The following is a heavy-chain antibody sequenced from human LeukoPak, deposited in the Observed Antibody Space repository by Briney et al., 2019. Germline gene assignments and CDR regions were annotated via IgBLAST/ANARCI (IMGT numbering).Heavy chain of an antibody. CDR3: AGIQFWSWRAFDI. Sequence: AGGSLTLFCEPSGLTHRSSFMSGLRQAPGKGLEWVSIIYGGGSTYYPDSVKGRFTISRDNSKNTLYLQLDSLRADDTAVYYCAGIQFWSWRAFDIWGQGTTVTVSS. D-gene: IGHD5-18*01. CDR2: IYGGGST. J-gene: IGHJ3*02. V-gene: IGHV3-53*01. CDR1: GLTHRSSF.